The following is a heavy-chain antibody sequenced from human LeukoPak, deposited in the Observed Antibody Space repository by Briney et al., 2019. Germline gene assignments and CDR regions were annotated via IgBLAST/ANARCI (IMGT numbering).Heavy chain of an antibody. V-gene: IGHV4-34*01. D-gene: IGHD6-19*01. CDR3: ARQVAVTSFDY. Sequence: SETLSLTCAVYGGSFSGYYWSWIRQPPGKGLEWIGEINHSGSTNYNPSLKRRVTISVDTSKNQFSPKLSSVTAADTAVYYCARQVAVTSFDYWGQGTLVTVSS. CDR1: GGSFSGYY. J-gene: IGHJ4*02. CDR2: INHSGST.